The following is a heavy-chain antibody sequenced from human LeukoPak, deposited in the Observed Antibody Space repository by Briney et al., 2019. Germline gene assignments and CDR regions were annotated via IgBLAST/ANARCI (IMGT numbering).Heavy chain of an antibody. CDR3: ARGSADDFWSGYSPNWFDP. Sequence: SETLSLTCAVAGYSISSGYYWGWIRQPPGKGLEWIGSIYHSGSSYYNPSLKSRVTISVDTSKNQFSLKLSSVTAADTAVHYCARGSADDFWSGYSPNWFDPWGQGTLVTVSS. CDR1: GYSISSGYY. J-gene: IGHJ5*02. CDR2: IYHSGSS. V-gene: IGHV4-38-2*01. D-gene: IGHD3-3*01.